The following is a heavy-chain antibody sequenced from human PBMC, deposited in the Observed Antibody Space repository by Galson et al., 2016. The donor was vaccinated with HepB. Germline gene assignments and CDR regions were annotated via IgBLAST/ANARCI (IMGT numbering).Heavy chain of an antibody. J-gene: IGHJ4*02. D-gene: IGHD2-15*01. CDR3: ARDGSGGYCSGGGCYSLNL. CDR1: GFTFSSYA. V-gene: IGHV3-30*04. CDR2: ISYDGWNT. Sequence: SLRLSCAASGFTFSSYAMHWVRQAPGKGLEWVALISYDGWNTYYADSVKGRFTISRDNSKNTLFLQMGSLRPEETAVYYCARDGSGGYCSGGGCYSLNLWGQGTLVTVSS.